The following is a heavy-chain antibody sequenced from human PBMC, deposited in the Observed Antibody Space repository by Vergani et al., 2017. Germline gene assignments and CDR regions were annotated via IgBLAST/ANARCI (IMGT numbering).Heavy chain of an antibody. D-gene: IGHD2-2*01. CDR2: IYSSGRT. V-gene: IGHV4-39*01. Sequence: QLQLQESGPGLVKPSETLSLTCTVPGGSISSSSYYWGWIRQPPGKGLEWIGSIYSSGRTYYNPSPKSRVPISVDTSKNQFSLKLSSVTAADTAVYYCASQPVSDIVVVPADTEVWGKGTTVTVSS. CDR3: ASQPVSDIVVVPADTEV. CDR1: GGSISSSSYY. J-gene: IGHJ6*04.